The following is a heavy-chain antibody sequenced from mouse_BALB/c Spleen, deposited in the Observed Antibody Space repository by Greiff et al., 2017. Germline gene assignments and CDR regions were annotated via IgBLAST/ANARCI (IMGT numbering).Heavy chain of an antibody. CDR3: TRELGRGFAY. CDR2: ISSGGSYT. Sequence: EVHLVESGGGLVKPGGSLKLSCAASGFTFSSYTMSWVRQTPEKRLEWVATISSGGSYTYYPDSVKGRFTISRDNAKNTLYLQMSSLKSEDTAMYYCTRELGRGFAYWGQGTLVTVSA. J-gene: IGHJ3*01. D-gene: IGHD4-1*01. CDR1: GFTFSSYT. V-gene: IGHV5-6-4*01.